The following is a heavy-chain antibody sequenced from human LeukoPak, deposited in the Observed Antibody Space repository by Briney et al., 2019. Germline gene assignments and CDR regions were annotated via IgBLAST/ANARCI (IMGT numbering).Heavy chain of an antibody. J-gene: IGHJ6*02. D-gene: IGHD3-16*01. CDR1: GFTFSSYG. CDR3: ARGGGLDV. V-gene: IGHV3-30*03. CDR2: ISYDGSNK. Sequence: GGSLRLSCAASGFTFSSYGMHWVRQAPGKGLEWVAVISYDGSNKYYADSVKGRFTISRDNAKNSLYLQMSNLRAKDTAVYFCARGGGLDVWGQGATVTVSS.